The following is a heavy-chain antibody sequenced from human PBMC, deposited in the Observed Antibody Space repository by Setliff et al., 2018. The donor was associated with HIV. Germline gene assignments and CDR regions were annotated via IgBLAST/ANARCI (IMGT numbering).Heavy chain of an antibody. CDR3: ARASLGDSGPQWRSYHYMDV. J-gene: IGHJ6*03. D-gene: IGHD3-10*01. Sequence: SETLSLTCNISGVSIPTNYWNWIRQPAGKGLEWIGRIYTTGGTNYNPALKSRVTMSIDTSKRLFSLRLTSVTAADTALYFCARASLGDSGPQWRSYHYMDVWGKGTTVTAP. CDR1: GVSIPTNY. CDR2: IYTTGGT. V-gene: IGHV4-4*07.